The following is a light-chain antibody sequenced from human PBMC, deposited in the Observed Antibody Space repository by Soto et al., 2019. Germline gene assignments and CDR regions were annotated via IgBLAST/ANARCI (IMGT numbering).Light chain of an antibody. V-gene: IGKV3-15*01. Sequence: EIVMTQSPATISLSPLERASLSFMASQSVSNNLAWYQQKPGQAPRLLIFGASTRATGIPARFSGSGSGTEFTLTISSLQPEDFATYYCQHVYSYFPSFGGGTKVDIK. CDR2: GAS. CDR1: QSVSNN. CDR3: QHVYSYFPS. J-gene: IGKJ2*03.